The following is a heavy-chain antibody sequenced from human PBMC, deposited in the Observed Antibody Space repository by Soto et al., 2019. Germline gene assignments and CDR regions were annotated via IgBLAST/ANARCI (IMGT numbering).Heavy chain of an antibody. V-gene: IGHV4-34*01. D-gene: IGHD6-6*01. CDR3: ARSEGVVAARRGGNWFDP. CDR1: GGSFSGYY. J-gene: IGHJ5*02. Sequence: SETLSLTCAVYGGSFSGYYWSWICQPPGNGLEWIGEINHSGSTNYNPSLKSRVTISVDTSKNQFSLKLSSVTAADTAVYYCARSEGVVAARRGGNWFDPWGQGTLVTVSS. CDR2: INHSGST.